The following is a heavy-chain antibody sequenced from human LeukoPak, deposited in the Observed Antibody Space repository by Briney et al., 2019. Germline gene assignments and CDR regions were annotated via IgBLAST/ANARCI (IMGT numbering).Heavy chain of an antibody. Sequence: ASVKVSCKASGYTCTGYYMHWVRQAPGQGLEWMGWINPNSGGTNYAQKFQGWVTMTRDTSISTAYMELSRLRSDDTAVYYCARAIYYDSSGYYFPLGYWGQGTLVTVS. CDR1: GYTCTGYY. V-gene: IGHV1-2*04. D-gene: IGHD3-22*01. CDR3: ARAIYYDSSGYYFPLGY. J-gene: IGHJ4*02. CDR2: INPNSGGT.